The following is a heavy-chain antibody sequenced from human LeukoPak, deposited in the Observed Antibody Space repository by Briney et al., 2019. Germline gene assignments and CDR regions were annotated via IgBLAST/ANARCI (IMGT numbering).Heavy chain of an antibody. Sequence: GGSLRLSCAASGFSFSDYYMVWIRQAPGKGPEWISVISSSGSSTNYADSVRGRFTVSRDNAKNSLFLQMNRLRPEDSAVYYSARADSSSWFDYWGQGTLVTVSS. CDR2: ISSSGSST. CDR1: GFSFSDYY. J-gene: IGHJ4*02. D-gene: IGHD3-22*01. CDR3: ARADSSSWFDY. V-gene: IGHV3-11*05.